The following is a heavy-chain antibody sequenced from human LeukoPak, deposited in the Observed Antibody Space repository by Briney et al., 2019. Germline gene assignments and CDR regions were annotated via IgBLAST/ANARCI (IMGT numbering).Heavy chain of an antibody. CDR1: GFTFSSYW. J-gene: IGHJ5*02. D-gene: IGHD3-10*01. CDR3: ARDMSRGNWFDP. CDR2: IKQDGSEK. V-gene: IGHV3-7*01. Sequence: PGGSLRLSCAASGFTFSSYWMSWVRQAPGKGLEWVANIKQDGSEKYYVDSVKGRFTISRDNAKCSLYLQMSSLRAEDTAVYYCARDMSRGNWFDPWGKGTLVTVSS.